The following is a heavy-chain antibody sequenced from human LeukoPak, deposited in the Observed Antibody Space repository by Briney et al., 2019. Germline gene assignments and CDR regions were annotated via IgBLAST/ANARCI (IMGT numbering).Heavy chain of an antibody. CDR1: GGSISSYY. D-gene: IGHD3-22*01. CDR3: ARGNDYYDSSGYKPVYFDY. Sequence: SETLSLTCTVSGGSISSYYWSWIRQPPGKGLEWIGYIYYSGSTNYNPSLKSRVTISVDTSKNQSSLKLSSVTAADTAVYYCARGNDYYDSSGYKPVYFDYWGQRTLVTVSS. J-gene: IGHJ4*02. V-gene: IGHV4-59*01. CDR2: IYYSGST.